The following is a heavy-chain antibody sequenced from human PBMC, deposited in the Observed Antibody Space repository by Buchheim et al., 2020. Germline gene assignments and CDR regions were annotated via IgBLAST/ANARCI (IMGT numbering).Heavy chain of an antibody. D-gene: IGHD6-13*01. V-gene: IGHV4-39*01. CDR1: GGSISSSSYY. J-gene: IGHJ4*02. CDR2: IYYSGST. CDR3: ASYSSSWLRVLYY. Sequence: QLQLQESGPGLVKPSETLSLTCTVSGGSISSSSYYWGWIRQPPGKGLEWIGSIYYSGSTYYNPSLKSRVTISVDKSKNQFSLKLSSVTAADTAVYYCASYSSSWLRVLYYWGQGTL.